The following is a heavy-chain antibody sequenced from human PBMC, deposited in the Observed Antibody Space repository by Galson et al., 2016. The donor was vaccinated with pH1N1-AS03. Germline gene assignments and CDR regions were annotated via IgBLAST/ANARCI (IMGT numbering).Heavy chain of an antibody. V-gene: IGHV1-2*06. CDR2: INSKSGAT. J-gene: IGHJ4*02. CDR3: ARGDSGATATITNFDY. CDR1: GFTFTDYY. Sequence: SVKVSCKASGFTFTDYYIHWIRQVPGQGLEWMGRINSKSGATQYVRKFEGRATMTRDTSISTAFLELTSLHSDDTAVYFCARGDSGATATITNFDYWGQGTLVTVSS. D-gene: IGHD5-24*01.